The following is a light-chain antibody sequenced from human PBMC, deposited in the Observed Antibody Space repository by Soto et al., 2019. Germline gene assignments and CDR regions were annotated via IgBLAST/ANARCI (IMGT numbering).Light chain of an antibody. CDR1: SSDVGAYDF. CDR2: EVS. V-gene: IGLV2-14*03. Sequence: QSALTQPASVSGSPGQSITISCTGTSSDVGAYDFVSWYQQHPDKAPKLMIYEVSNRPSGVSNRFSGSKSVNTATLTISGLQAEDEDDYYCSSYTSSSTRVYETGTKVTVL. J-gene: IGLJ1*01. CDR3: SSYTSSSTRV.